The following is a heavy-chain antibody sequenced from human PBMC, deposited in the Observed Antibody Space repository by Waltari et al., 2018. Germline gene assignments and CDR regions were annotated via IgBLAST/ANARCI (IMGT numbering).Heavy chain of an antibody. J-gene: IGHJ6*02. CDR2: IYFSGST. V-gene: IGHV4-39*01. CDR3: ARHSAYAGTGYYYGMGV. D-gene: IGHD6-13*01. CDR1: GGSISSTNYY. Sequence: QLQLQESGPGLVKPSETLSLTCAVSGGSISSTNYYWYGIRQPPGKGLGWIGSIYFSGSTYYNPSLKSRVTISVDTSKNHFSLKLGSVTAADTSLYYCARHSAYAGTGYYYGMGVWGQGTTVTVSS.